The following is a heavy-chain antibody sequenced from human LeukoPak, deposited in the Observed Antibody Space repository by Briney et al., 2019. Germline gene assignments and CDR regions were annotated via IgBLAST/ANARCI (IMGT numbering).Heavy chain of an antibody. J-gene: IGHJ4*02. D-gene: IGHD6-19*01. CDR2: ISSSSSYI. CDR1: GFTFSSYS. CDR3: AKDGAIWLGGWYPYYFDY. Sequence: KPGGSLRLSCAASGFTFSSYSMNWVRQAPGKGLEWVSSISSSSSYIYYADSVKGRFTISRDNSKNTLYLQMNSLRAEDTAVYYCAKDGAIWLGGWYPYYFDYWGQGTLVTVSS. V-gene: IGHV3-21*01.